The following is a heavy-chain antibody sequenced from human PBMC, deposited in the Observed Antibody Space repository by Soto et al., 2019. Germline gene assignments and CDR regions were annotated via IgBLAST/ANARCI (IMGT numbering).Heavy chain of an antibody. V-gene: IGHV3-23*01. Sequence: PGGSLRLSCAASGFPLSTYGMTWVRQAPGKGLEWVSAITGTGGNTYYVDSVKGRFTSSRDNSKNMLYLQVNSLGVEDTAVYYCARIRGYWYGLDVWGQGTTVTVSS. J-gene: IGHJ6*02. CDR1: GFPLSTYG. CDR3: ARIRGYWYGLDV. CDR2: ITGTGGNT.